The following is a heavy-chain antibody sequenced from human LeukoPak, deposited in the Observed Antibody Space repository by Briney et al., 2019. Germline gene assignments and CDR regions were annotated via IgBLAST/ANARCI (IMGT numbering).Heavy chain of an antibody. J-gene: IGHJ6*02. V-gene: IGHV4-59*08. CDR2: IYYSGST. CDR3: ATTYSSSRYPGMDA. Sequence: PSETLSLTCTVSGLSISSYYWSWIRQPPGKGLEWIGYIYYSGSTNYNPSLKSRVTISVDTSKNQFSLKLSSVTAADTAVYYCATTYSSSRYPGMDAWGQGTTVTVSS. CDR1: GLSISSYY. D-gene: IGHD6-13*01.